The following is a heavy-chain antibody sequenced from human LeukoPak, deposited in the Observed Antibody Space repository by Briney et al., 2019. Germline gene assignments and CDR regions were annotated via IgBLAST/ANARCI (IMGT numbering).Heavy chain of an antibody. V-gene: IGHV3-30*02. CDR2: FRYDGNHE. D-gene: IGHD5-12*01. Sequence: HPGGSLRLSCAASGFTINKYGILWVRQPPGKGLEWVAFFRYDGNHEYYADSVKGRFTFSRDNSKNTLLLQMNSLRTEDTAVYYCAIRPTGFDWGPFDYWGQGTLVTVSS. J-gene: IGHJ4*02. CDR1: GFTINKYG. CDR3: AIRPTGFDWGPFDY.